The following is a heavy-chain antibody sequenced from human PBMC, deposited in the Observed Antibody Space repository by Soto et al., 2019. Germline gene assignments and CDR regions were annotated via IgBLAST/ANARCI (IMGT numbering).Heavy chain of an antibody. CDR2: ISGSGGST. D-gene: IGHD6-19*01. CDR1: GFTFSSYA. CDR3: AKDRGSGWYDDYYGMDV. J-gene: IGHJ6*02. V-gene: IGHV3-23*01. Sequence: GGSLRLSCAASGFTFSSYAMSWVRQAPGKGLEWVSAISGSGGSTYYADSVKGRFTISRDNSKNTLYLQMNSLRAEDTAVYYCAKDRGSGWYDDYYGMDVWGQGTTVTASS.